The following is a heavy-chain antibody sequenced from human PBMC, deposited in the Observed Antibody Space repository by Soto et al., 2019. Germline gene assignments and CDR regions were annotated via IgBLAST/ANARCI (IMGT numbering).Heavy chain of an antibody. CDR1: GFTFSRYG. CDR3: ARTRTPSDYYFYYGMDV. V-gene: IGHV3-30*09. J-gene: IGHJ6*01. Sequence: GGSLRLSCAASGFTFSRYGMHWVRQAPGKGLEWVAVISYDGSKKYYADSVKGRFAISRDNSKSTLYVQMNSLRGEDTAVYCCARTRTPSDYYFYYGMDVWGQGTTVTV. CDR2: ISYDGSKK.